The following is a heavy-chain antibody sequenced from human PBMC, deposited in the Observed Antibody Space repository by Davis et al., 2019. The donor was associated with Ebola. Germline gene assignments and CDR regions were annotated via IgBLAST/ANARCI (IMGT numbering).Heavy chain of an antibody. CDR1: GFTVSSNY. V-gene: IGHV3-53*04. CDR2: IYSGGST. D-gene: IGHD6-13*01. Sequence: GESLKISCAASGFTVSSNYMSWVRQAPGKGLEWVSVIYSGGSTYYADSVKGRFTISRHNSKNTLYLQMNSLRAEDTAVYYCAREGEQQLVTVDWFDPWGQGTLVTVSS. J-gene: IGHJ5*02. CDR3: AREGEQQLVTVDWFDP.